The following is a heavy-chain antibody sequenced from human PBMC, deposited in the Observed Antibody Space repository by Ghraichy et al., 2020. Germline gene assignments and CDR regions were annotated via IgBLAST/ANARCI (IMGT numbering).Heavy chain of an antibody. V-gene: IGHV4-34*01. CDR2: INHSGST. CDR1: GGSFSGYY. CDR3: ARTTRILEY. Sequence: SETLSLTCAVYGGSFSGYYWSWIRQPPGKGLEWIGEINHSGSTNYNPSLKSRVTISVDTSKNQFSLKLSSVTAADTAVYYCARTTRILEYWGQGTLVTVSS. J-gene: IGHJ4*02. D-gene: IGHD3-22*01.